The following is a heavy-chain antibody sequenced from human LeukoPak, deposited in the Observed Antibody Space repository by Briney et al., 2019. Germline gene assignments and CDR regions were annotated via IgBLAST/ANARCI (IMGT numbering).Heavy chain of an antibody. CDR3: ARDRMGIAAAGTWFDP. Sequence: PSETLSLTCAVSGGSISSYYWSWIRQPAGKGLEWIGRIYTSGSTNYNPSLKSRVTMSVDTSKNQFSLKLSSVTAADTAVYYCARDRMGIAAAGTWFDPWGQGTLVTVSS. CDR2: IYTSGST. V-gene: IGHV4-4*07. CDR1: GGSISSYY. J-gene: IGHJ5*02. D-gene: IGHD6-13*01.